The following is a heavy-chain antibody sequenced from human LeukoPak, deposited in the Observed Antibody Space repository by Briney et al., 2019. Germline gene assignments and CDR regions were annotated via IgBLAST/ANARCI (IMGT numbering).Heavy chain of an antibody. J-gene: IGHJ4*02. Sequence: GESLKISCKASGYIFTNYWIGWVRRMPGKGLEWMGIMYPGDSETRYGPSFQGHVTISADKSITTAYLQWSSLRASDTAMYYCARGDLHGSLTAYNHFDYWGQGTLVTVSS. V-gene: IGHV5-51*01. CDR2: MYPGDSET. CDR1: GYIFTNYW. CDR3: ARGDLHGSLTAYNHFDY. D-gene: IGHD3-10*01.